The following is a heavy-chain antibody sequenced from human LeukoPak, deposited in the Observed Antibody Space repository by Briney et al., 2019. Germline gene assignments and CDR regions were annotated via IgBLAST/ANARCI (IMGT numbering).Heavy chain of an antibody. V-gene: IGHV1-2*02. CDR1: GYTFTDYY. Sequence: ASVKVSCKASGYTFTDYYMHWVRQAPGQGLEWMGWINPNSGGTNYAQKFQGRVIMTRDTSISTAYMELSRLTSDDTAVYYCARNNRPHVDAFDIWGQGTMVTVSS. J-gene: IGHJ3*02. D-gene: IGHD2/OR15-2a*01. CDR2: INPNSGGT. CDR3: ARNNRPHVDAFDI.